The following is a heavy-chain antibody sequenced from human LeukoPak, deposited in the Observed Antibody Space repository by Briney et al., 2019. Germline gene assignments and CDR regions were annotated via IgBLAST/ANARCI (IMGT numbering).Heavy chain of an antibody. CDR1: GFTFSSYS. CDR3: ARDKIVGATYFDY. J-gene: IGHJ4*02. Sequence: PGGSLRLSCTASGFTFSSYSMNWVRQAPGKGLEWVSYISSSSSTISISYADSVKGRFTISRDNAKNSLYLQINSLRAEDTAVYYCARDKIVGATYFDYWGQGTLVTVSS. D-gene: IGHD1-26*01. CDR2: ISSSSSTISI. V-gene: IGHV3-48*01.